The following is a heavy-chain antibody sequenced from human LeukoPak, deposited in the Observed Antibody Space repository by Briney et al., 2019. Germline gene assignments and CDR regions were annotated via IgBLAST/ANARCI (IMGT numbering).Heavy chain of an antibody. V-gene: IGHV1-2*02. Sequence: ASVKVSCKASGYTFTGYYMHWVRQAPGQGLEWMGWINPYSGATHYAQTFQGRVTMTRDTSISTAYMELSRLRSDDTAVYYCARGLYSSGWYYDSWGQGTLVTVSS. J-gene: IGHJ4*02. CDR1: GYTFTGYY. CDR3: ARGLYSSGWYYDS. D-gene: IGHD6-19*01. CDR2: INPYSGAT.